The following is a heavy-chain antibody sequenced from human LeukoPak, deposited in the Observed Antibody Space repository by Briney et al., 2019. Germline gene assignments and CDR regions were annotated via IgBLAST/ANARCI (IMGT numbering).Heavy chain of an antibody. D-gene: IGHD3-16*02. CDR2: INHSGST. Sequence: PSETLSLTCAVYGGSFSGYYLSWIRQPPGKGLEWIGEINHSGSTNYNPPLKGRVTISVDTSKNQFSLKLSSVTAADTAVYYCARRGSDYVWGSYRTHYFDYWGQGTLVTVSS. J-gene: IGHJ4*02. V-gene: IGHV4-34*01. CDR3: ARRGSDYVWGSYRTHYFDY. CDR1: GGSFSGYY.